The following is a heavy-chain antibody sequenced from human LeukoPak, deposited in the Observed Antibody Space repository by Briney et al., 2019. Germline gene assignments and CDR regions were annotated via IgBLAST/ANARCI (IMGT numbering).Heavy chain of an antibody. J-gene: IGHJ4*02. V-gene: IGHV1-69*01. CDR2: IIPIFGTA. CDR1: RGTFSSYA. D-gene: IGHD3-10*01. CDR3: ARGVLGRYYYGSGSYYLDY. Sequence: SVKVSFKASRGTFSSYAISWVRQAPAQGLEWMGGIIPIFGTANYAQKFHGRATITADESTSTAYMEMRSLRSEDTAVYYCARGVLGRYYYGSGSYYLDYWGQGTLVTVSS.